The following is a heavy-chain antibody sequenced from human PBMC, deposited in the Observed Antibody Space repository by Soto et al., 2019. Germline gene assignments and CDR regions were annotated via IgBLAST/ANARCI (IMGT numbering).Heavy chain of an antibody. CDR2: ISFDGINK. CDR3: AKGREQQLVRIGMDV. CDR1: GFTFSSYG. J-gene: IGHJ6*01. V-gene: IGHV3-30*18. D-gene: IGHD6-13*01. Sequence: QVQLVESGGGVVQPGRSLILSCAASGFTFSSYGTHWVRQAPGKGLEWVAVISFDGINKYYADSVKGRFTISRDNSKNALYLQMDSLSAKDTAVYYCAKGREQQLVRIGMDVWGQGTTVTVCS.